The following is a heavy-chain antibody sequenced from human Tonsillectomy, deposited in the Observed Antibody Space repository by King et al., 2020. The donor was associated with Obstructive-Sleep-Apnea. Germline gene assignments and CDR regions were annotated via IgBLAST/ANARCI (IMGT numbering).Heavy chain of an antibody. CDR3: ASWFGESETFDAFDI. V-gene: IGHV4-31*03. J-gene: IGHJ3*02. CDR2: IDYSGST. CDR1: GGSISSGGYY. Sequence: QLQESGPGLVKPSQTLSLTCTVSGGSISSGGYYLSWIRQHPGKGLEWIGSIDYSGSTYYNPSLNSRVTISVDTSKNQFSLKVSSVTAADTAVYYCASWFGESETFDAFDIWGQGTMVTVSS. D-gene: IGHD3-10*01.